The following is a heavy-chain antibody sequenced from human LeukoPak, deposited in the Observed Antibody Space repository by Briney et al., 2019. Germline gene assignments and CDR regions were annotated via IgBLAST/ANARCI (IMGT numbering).Heavy chain of an antibody. Sequence: GGSLRLSCATSRFTFSSYSMNWVRQAPGKGLVWVSSISSSSSSIYYADSVKGRFTISRDNAKSSLYLQMNSLRVEDTAVYYCARERCSGGSCYSGLDYWGRGTLVTVSS. CDR3: ARERCSGGSCYSGLDY. CDR2: ISSSSSSI. D-gene: IGHD2-15*01. V-gene: IGHV3-21*01. CDR1: RFTFSSYS. J-gene: IGHJ4*02.